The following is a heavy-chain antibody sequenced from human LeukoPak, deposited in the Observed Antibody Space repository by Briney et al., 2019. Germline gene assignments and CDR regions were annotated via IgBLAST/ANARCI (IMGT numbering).Heavy chain of an antibody. CDR2: IYSGGST. CDR3: AIHDSSGYLFDC. CDR1: RFTVSSNY. V-gene: IGHV3-66*02. Sequence: SAGSLRLSCAASRFTVSSNYMSWVRQAPGKGLEWVSVIYSGGSTYYADSVKGRFTISRDNSKNTLYLQMNSLRAEDTAVYYCAIHDSSGYLFDCWGQGTLVTVSS. D-gene: IGHD3-22*01. J-gene: IGHJ4*02.